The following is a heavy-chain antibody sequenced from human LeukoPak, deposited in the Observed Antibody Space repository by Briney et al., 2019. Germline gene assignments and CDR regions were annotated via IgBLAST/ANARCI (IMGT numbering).Heavy chain of an antibody. Sequence: GGSLRLSCAASGFTFSSYAMHWVRQAPGKGLEWVSAISGSGGSTFYADSVKGRFTMSRDNSKNTLYLQMNSLRAEDTAVYYCAKEASYCTNGVCYSRIFDTWGQGTLVTVSS. CDR3: AKEASYCTNGVCYSRIFDT. CDR2: ISGSGGST. CDR1: GFTFSSYA. J-gene: IGHJ5*02. V-gene: IGHV3-23*01. D-gene: IGHD2-8*01.